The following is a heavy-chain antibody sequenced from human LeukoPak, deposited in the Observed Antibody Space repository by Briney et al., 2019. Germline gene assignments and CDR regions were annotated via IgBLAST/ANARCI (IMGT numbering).Heavy chain of an antibody. CDR1: GFTFSSYW. J-gene: IGHJ4*02. V-gene: IGHV3-7*01. Sequence: GGSLRLSCAASGFTFSSYWMSWVRQAPGKGLEWVANIKQDGSEKYYVDSVKGRFTISRDNAKNSLYLQMNSLRAEDTAVYYCASSPYYDEYYFDYWGQGTLVTVSS. D-gene: IGHD3-3*01. CDR3: ASSPYYDEYYFDY. CDR2: IKQDGSEK.